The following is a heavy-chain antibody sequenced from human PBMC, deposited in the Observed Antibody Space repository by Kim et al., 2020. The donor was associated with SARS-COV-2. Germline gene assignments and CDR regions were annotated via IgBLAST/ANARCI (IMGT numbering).Heavy chain of an antibody. CDR1: GFTFSSYA. CDR3: AKGGDPYYYYYYGMDV. V-gene: IGHV3-33*06. CDR2: IWYDGSNK. Sequence: GGSLRLSCAASGFTFSSYAMHWVRQAPGKGLEWVAVIWYDGSNKYYADSVKGRFTISRDNSKNTLYLQMNSLRAEDTAVYYCAKGGDPYYYYYYGMDVWGQGTTVTVSS. J-gene: IGHJ6*02.